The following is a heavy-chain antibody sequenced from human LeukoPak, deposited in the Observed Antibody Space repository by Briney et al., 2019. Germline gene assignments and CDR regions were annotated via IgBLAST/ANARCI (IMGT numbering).Heavy chain of an antibody. CDR3: AKDQSYFDPSAYQGPIDY. Sequence: GGSLRLSCAASGFTFSSYAMSWVRQAPGKGLEWVSAISGSGGTTYYADSVKGRFTISRDNSKNTLYLQLNSLRSEDTAVYYCAKDQSYFDPSAYQGPIDYWGQGALVTVSS. J-gene: IGHJ4*02. CDR2: ISGSGGTT. D-gene: IGHD3-9*01. V-gene: IGHV3-23*01. CDR1: GFTFSSYA.